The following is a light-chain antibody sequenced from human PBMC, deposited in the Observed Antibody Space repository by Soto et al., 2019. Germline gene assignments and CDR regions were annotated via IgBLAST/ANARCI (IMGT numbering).Light chain of an antibody. CDR3: SSYTSSSTLV. J-gene: IGLJ2*01. CDR1: SSDVGSYNF. V-gene: IGLV2-14*02. CDR2: GVS. Sequence: QSAPTQPASVSGSPGQSITISCSGTSSDVGSYNFVSWYQQHPGKAPKLMIYGVSKRPSGISNRFSGSKSGYTASLTISGLQAEDEADYYCSSYTSSSTLVFGGGTKLTVL.